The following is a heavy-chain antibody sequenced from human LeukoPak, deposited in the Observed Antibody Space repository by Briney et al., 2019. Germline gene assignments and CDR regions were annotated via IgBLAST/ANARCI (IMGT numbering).Heavy chain of an antibody. CDR1: GYXFTTNW. CDR2: IYPGDSDT. CDR3: ARRGYDSEYFDY. Sequence: GESLKISCKGSGYXFTTNWIAWVRQMPGKGLEWMGIIYPGDSDTRYSPSFQGQVTISADKSISTAYLQWSSLKTSDTAMYYCARRGYDSEYFDYWGQGTLVSVSS. V-gene: IGHV5-51*01. J-gene: IGHJ4*02. D-gene: IGHD5-12*01.